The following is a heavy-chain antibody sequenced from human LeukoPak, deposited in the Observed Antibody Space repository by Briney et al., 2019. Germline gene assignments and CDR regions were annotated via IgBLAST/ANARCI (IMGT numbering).Heavy chain of an antibody. D-gene: IGHD3-16*02. J-gene: IGHJ1*01. CDR2: IYSGGST. V-gene: IGHV3-66*02. CDR1: GFTVSSNY. CDR3: ARGPYPWALSRT. Sequence: GGSLRLSCAASGFTVSSNYMSWVRQAPGHGLEWVSVIYSGGSTYYANSVKGRFTISRDNSKNTLYLQMNSLRAEDTAVYYGARGPYPWALSRTWGEGTLVTVSS.